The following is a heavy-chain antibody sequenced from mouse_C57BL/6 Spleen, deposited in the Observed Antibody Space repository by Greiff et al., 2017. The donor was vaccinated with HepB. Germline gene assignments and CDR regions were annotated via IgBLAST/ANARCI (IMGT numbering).Heavy chain of an antibody. CDR3: ARRGAPYAMDY. CDR2: ISNLAYSI. Sequence: EVKLVESGGGLVQPGGSLKLSCAASGFTFSDYGMAWVRQAPRKGPEWVAFISNLAYSIYYADTVTGRFTISRENAKNTLYLEMSSLRSEDTAMYYCARRGAPYAMDYGGQGTSVTVSS. CDR1: GFTFSDYG. V-gene: IGHV5-15*01. J-gene: IGHJ4*01.